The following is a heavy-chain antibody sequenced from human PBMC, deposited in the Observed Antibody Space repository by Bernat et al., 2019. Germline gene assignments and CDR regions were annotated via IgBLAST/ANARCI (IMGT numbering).Heavy chain of an antibody. CDR3: VRSVSGAAGFFDY. CDR2: INGDGTIT. J-gene: IGHJ4*02. CDR1: GFTFSGDW. Sequence: EVKLVESGGGLIQPGGSLRLSCAASGFTFSGDWMHWVRQVPGKGLGWVSRINGDGTITDYADSVKGRFTISRDNAKNTLYLQMNSLRVEDTAVYYCVRSVSGAAGFFDYWGPGSLVTVSS. V-gene: IGHV3-74*01. D-gene: IGHD5/OR15-5a*01.